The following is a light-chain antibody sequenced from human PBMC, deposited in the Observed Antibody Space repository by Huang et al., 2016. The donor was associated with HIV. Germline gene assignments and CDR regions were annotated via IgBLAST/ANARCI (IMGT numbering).Light chain of an antibody. J-gene: IGKJ2*01. CDR2: KAS. CDR3: QHYNSYSPVYT. CDR1: QSISSW. V-gene: IGKV1-5*03. Sequence: DIQMTQSPSTLSASVGDRVTITCRASQSISSWLAWYQQKPGKAPNLLNYKASSLESGVPSRFSGSGSGTEITLTISSLQPDDFATYYCQHYNSYSPVYTFGQGTKLEIK.